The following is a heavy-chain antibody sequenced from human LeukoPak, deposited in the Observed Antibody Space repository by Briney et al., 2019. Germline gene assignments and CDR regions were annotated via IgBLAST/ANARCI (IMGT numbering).Heavy chain of an antibody. V-gene: IGHV4-59*01. CDR3: ASGVRSYGYNTYYFDY. D-gene: IGHD5-24*01. CDR1: GGSFSGYY. J-gene: IGHJ4*02. CDR2: IYYSGST. Sequence: SETLSLTCAVYGGSFSGYYWSWIRQPPGKGLEWIGYIYYSGSTNYNPSLKSRVTISVDTSKNQFSLKLSSVTAADTAVYYCASGVRSYGYNTYYFDYWGQGTLVTVSS.